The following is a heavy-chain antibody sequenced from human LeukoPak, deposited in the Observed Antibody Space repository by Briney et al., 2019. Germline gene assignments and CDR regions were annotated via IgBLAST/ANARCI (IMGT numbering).Heavy chain of an antibody. CDR1: GFTFSTDA. CDR3: ANPVSFTSGWVFPPSFDY. Sequence: GGSLRLSCAASGFTFSTDAMSWVRQAPGKGLEWVSTISSDGGATFYADSVKGRFTVSRDNPKNTLCLQMNSLRAEDTAVYYCANPVSFTSGWVFPPSFDYWGQGTLVTVSS. D-gene: IGHD6-19*01. J-gene: IGHJ4*02. V-gene: IGHV3-23*01. CDR2: ISSDGGAT.